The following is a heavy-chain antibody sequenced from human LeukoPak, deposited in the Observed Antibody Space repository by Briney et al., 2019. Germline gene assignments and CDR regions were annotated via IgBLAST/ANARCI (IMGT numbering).Heavy chain of an antibody. D-gene: IGHD4-17*01. CDR1: GGTFSSYA. V-gene: IGHV1-69*13. CDR2: IIPIFGTA. J-gene: IGHJ6*02. CDR3: ARDFYGDYSINYYYGMDV. Sequence: SVKVSCKASGGTFSSYAISWVRQAPGQGLEWMGGIIPIFGTANYAQKFQGRVTITADESTSTAYMELSSLRSEDTAVYYCARDFYGDYSINYYYGMDVWGQGTKVTVSS.